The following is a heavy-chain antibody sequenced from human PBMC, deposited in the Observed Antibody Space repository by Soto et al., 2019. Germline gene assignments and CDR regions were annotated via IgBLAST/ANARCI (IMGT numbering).Heavy chain of an antibody. D-gene: IGHD2-15*01. V-gene: IGHV1-18*01. J-gene: IGHJ4*02. Sequence: GASVKVSCKASGYTFTSYGISWVRQAPGQGLEWMGWISAYNGNTNYAQKLQGRVTMTTDTSKNQFSLRLSSVTAADTAIYYCARGHWSGGHFAYLGQGTLVTGS. CDR1: GYTFTSYG. CDR2: ISAYNGNT. CDR3: ARGHWSGGHFAY.